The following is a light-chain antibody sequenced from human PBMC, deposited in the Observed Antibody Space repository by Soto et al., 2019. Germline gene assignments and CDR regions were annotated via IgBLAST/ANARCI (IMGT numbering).Light chain of an antibody. V-gene: IGLV1-51*01. CDR1: SSDIGNNY. Sequence: QSALTQPPSVSAAPGQKVTISCSASSSDIGNNYVSWYQQLPGTAPKLLIYDNNRRPSGIPDRFSGSKSGTSATLDITGLQTGDEADYYCGTWDTSLHVVFGGGTKLTVL. CDR2: DNN. J-gene: IGLJ2*01. CDR3: GTWDTSLHVV.